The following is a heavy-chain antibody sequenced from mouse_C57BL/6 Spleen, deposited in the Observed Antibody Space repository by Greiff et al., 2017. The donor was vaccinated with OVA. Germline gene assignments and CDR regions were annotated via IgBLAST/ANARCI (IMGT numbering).Heavy chain of an antibody. D-gene: IGHD2-5*01. CDR2: INPGSGGT. V-gene: IGHV1-54*01. CDR1: GYAFTNYL. CDR3: ARSGSNYDWFAY. J-gene: IGHJ3*01. Sequence: QVQLQQSGAELVRPGTSVKVSCKASGYAFTNYLIEWVKQRPGLGLEWIGVINPGSGGTNYNEKFKGKATLTADKSSSTAYMQLSSLTSEDSAVYFCARSGSNYDWFAYWGQGTLVTVSA.